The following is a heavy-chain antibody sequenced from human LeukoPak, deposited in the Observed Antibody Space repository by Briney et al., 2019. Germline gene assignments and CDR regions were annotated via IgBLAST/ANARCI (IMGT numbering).Heavy chain of an antibody. D-gene: IGHD6-19*01. CDR1: GFTFSSYV. Sequence: PGGSLRLSCAASGFTFSSYVMSWVRQAPGKGLEWVSVISGSGDSTYYADSVKGRFTISRDNSKNTLYLQMNGLRAEDTAVYYCAKERTSGWYEGFDYWGQGTLVTVSS. V-gene: IGHV3-23*01. CDR2: ISGSGDST. J-gene: IGHJ4*02. CDR3: AKERTSGWYEGFDY.